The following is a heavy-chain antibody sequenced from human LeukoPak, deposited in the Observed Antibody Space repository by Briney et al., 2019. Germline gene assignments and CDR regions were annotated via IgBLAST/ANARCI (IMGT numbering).Heavy chain of an antibody. CDR2: IIPIFGTA. D-gene: IGHD6-19*01. J-gene: IGHJ4*02. CDR1: GGTFSSYA. Sequence: SVKVSCKASGGTFSSYAISWVRQAPGQGLEWMGRIIPIFGTANYAQKSQGRVTITTDESTSTAYMELSSLRSEDTAVYYCIYRSSGWHDYWGQGTLVTVSS. CDR3: IYRSSGWHDY. V-gene: IGHV1-69*05.